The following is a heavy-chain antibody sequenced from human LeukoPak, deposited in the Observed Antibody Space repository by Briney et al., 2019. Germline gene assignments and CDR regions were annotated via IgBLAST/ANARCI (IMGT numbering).Heavy chain of an antibody. CDR3: ARFRTWGDKAFDY. CDR1: GFTFSNTA. Sequence: GGSLRLSCAASGFTFSNTAMSWVRQTPGKGLEWVSYIGTTSGAIYYADSVKGRFTISRDSAKNSLYLQMNSLRAEDTAVYYCARFRTWGDKAFDYWGQGTLVTVSS. CDR2: IGTTSGAI. V-gene: IGHV3-48*01. D-gene: IGHD2-21*02. J-gene: IGHJ4*02.